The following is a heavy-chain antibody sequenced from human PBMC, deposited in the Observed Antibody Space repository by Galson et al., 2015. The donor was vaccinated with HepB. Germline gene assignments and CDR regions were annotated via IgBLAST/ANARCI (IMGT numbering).Heavy chain of an antibody. CDR3: ARRTTVTSTYYYYGMDV. Sequence: TLSLTCTVSGGSISSGSYYWSWIRQPAGKGLEWFGRIYTSGSTNYNPSLKSRVTISVDTSKNHFSLKLSSVTAADTAVYYCARRTTVTSTYYYYGMDVWGQGTPVTVSS. D-gene: IGHD4-17*01. CDR2: IYTSGST. J-gene: IGHJ6*01. CDR1: GGSISSGSYY. V-gene: IGHV4-61*02.